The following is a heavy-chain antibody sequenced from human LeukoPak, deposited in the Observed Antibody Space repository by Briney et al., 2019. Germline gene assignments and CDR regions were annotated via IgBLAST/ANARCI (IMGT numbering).Heavy chain of an antibody. J-gene: IGHJ3*02. CDR1: GFTFSSYE. Sequence: GGSLRLSCAASGFTFSSYEMNWVRQTPGKGLEWVSYISGSGSVIYYVDSVKGRFTISRDNAKNSLYLQMNSLRAEDTAACYCAREDYQDAFDIWGQGTMVTVSS. V-gene: IGHV3-48*03. CDR3: AREDYQDAFDI. D-gene: IGHD2-2*01. CDR2: ISGSGSVI.